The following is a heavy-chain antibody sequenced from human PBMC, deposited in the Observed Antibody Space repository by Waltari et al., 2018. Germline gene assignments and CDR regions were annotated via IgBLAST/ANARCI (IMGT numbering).Heavy chain of an antibody. D-gene: IGHD2-21*02. CDR3: ARGKAVVTPGGAFDI. CDR1: GFTVSSNY. V-gene: IGHV3-53*02. J-gene: IGHJ3*02. Sequence: EVQLVETGGGLIQPGGSLRLSCAASGFTVSSNYMSWVRQAPGKGLEWVSVIYSGGSTYYADSVKGRFTISRDNSKNTLYLQMNSLRAEDTAVYYCARGKAVVTPGGAFDIWGQGTMVTVSS. CDR2: IYSGGST.